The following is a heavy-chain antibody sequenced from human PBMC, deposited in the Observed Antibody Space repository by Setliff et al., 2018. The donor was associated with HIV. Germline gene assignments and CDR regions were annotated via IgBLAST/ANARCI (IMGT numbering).Heavy chain of an antibody. J-gene: IGHJ1*01. Sequence: ASVKVSCKASGYTFTGYYMHWVRQAPGQGLEWMGIINPSGGSTSYAQKFQGRVTMTRDTSTSTVYMELSSLRSEDTAVYYCARDRRVLWFGESPATFQHWGQGTLVTVSS. V-gene: IGHV1-46*01. D-gene: IGHD3-10*01. CDR2: INPSGGST. CDR1: GYTFTGYY. CDR3: ARDRRVLWFGESPATFQH.